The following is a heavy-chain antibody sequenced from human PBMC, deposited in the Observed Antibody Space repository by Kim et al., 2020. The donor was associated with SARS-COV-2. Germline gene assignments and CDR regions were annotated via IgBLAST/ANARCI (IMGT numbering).Heavy chain of an antibody. V-gene: IGHV1-24*01. CDR2: FDPEDGET. D-gene: IGHD6-19*01. J-gene: IGHJ4*02. Sequence: ASVKVSCKVSGYTLTELSMHWVRQAPGKGLEWMGGFDPEDGETIYAQKFQGRVTMTEDTSTDTAYMELSSLRSEDTAVYYCATGPPRRSIAVARVDYFDYWGQGTLVTVSS. CDR1: GYTLTELS. CDR3: ATGPPRRSIAVARVDYFDY.